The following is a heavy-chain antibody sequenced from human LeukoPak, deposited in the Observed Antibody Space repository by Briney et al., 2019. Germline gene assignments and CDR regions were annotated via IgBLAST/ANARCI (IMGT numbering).Heavy chain of an antibody. D-gene: IGHD3-9*01. Sequence: SETLSLTCTVSGGSINSRSDYWSWIRQPPGKGLEWIGNVYYSGDTYYNTSLQSRVTISVDTSKSQFSLTLNSVTAADTAVYYCARCPYDLLTGFSKWFFDLWGRGALVTVSS. CDR2: VYYSGDT. V-gene: IGHV4-39*01. CDR1: GGSINSRSDY. CDR3: ARCPYDLLTGFSKWFFDL. J-gene: IGHJ2*01.